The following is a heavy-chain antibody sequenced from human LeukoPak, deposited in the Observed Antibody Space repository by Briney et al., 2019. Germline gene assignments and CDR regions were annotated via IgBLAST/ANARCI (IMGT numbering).Heavy chain of an antibody. CDR1: GFTFSSYG. J-gene: IGHJ4*02. Sequence: GVSLRLSCAAAGFTFSSYGMHWVRQAPGKGLEWVAFIRYDGSNKYYADSVKGRFTISRDNSKNTLYLQMNSLSAEDTAVYYCAKDTYAYCSGGSCYPNYWGQGTLVTVSS. CDR3: AKDTYAYCSGGSCYPNY. D-gene: IGHD2-15*01. CDR2: IRYDGSNK. V-gene: IGHV3-30*02.